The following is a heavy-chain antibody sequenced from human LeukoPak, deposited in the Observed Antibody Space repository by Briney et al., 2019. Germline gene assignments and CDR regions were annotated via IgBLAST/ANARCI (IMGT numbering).Heavy chain of an antibody. J-gene: IGHJ4*02. D-gene: IGHD6-13*01. V-gene: IGHV3-23*01. CDR1: GFTFSSYA. Sequence: GGSLRLSCAASGFTFSSYAMSWVRQAPGKGLEWVSAISGSGGSTYYADSAKGRFTISRDNSKNTLYLQMNSLRAEDTAVYYCARGGYIAAAGSWGQGTLVTVSS. CDR3: ARGGYIAAAGS. CDR2: ISGSGGST.